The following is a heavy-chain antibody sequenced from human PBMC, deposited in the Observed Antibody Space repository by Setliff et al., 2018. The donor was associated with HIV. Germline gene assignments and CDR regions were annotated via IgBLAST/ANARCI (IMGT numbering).Heavy chain of an antibody. CDR3: ARAYYHHSGGYWRTDSYYAYMDV. D-gene: IGHD3-22*01. V-gene: IGHV3-7*03. Sequence: GGSLRLSCTGSGFMFSNYWMSWVRQAPGKGLEWVASIDKDGIVKYFVDSVKGRFTISRDNGENSHYLQMSSLRAEDTAIYYCARAYYHHSGGYWRTDSYYAYMDVWGKGTTVTVS. CDR1: GFMFSNYW. J-gene: IGHJ6*03. CDR2: IDKDGIVK.